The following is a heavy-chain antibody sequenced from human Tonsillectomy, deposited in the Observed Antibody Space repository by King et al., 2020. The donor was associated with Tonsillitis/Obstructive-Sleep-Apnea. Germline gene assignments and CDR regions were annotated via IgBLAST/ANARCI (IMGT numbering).Heavy chain of an antibody. CDR2: INHSGST. V-gene: IGHV4-34*01. J-gene: IGHJ3*02. CDR3: ARGEHVVVVTAILVLVGDAFEI. D-gene: IGHD2-21*02. Sequence: VQLQQWGAGLLKPSETLSLTCAVYGGSFSGYYWSWIRQPPGKGLEWIGEINHSGSTNYNPSLKSRVIISVDTFKNQFSLKLSSVTAADTAVYYCARGEHVVVVTAILVLVGDAFEIWGQGTMVTVSS. CDR1: GGSFSGYY.